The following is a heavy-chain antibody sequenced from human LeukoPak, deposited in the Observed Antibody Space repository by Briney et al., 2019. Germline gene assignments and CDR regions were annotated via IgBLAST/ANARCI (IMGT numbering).Heavy chain of an antibody. CDR3: ARGPDIVVVVAAMRY. J-gene: IGHJ4*02. CDR2: ISYDGSNK. D-gene: IGHD2-15*01. Sequence: GRSLRLSCAASGFTFSSYGMHWVRQAPGKGLEWVAVISYDGSNKYYADSVKGRFTISRDNSKNTLYLQMNSLRAEDTAVYYCARGPDIVVVVAAMRYWGQGTLVTVSS. CDR1: GFTFSSYG. V-gene: IGHV3-30*03.